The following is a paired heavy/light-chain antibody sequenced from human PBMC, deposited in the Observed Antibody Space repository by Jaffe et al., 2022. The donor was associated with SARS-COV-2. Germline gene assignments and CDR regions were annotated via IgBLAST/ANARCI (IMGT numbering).Heavy chain of an antibody. CDR2: INPSGTST. D-gene: IGHD2-2*01. CDR3: ARIGVGFYQTHYFDY. Sequence: QEQLVQSGAEVKKPGASVKVSCKASGDTITNYYVHWLRQAPGQGLEWMGVINPSGTSTTYAQNFQGRVTMTRDTSTSTVFMEMISLRSDDTAVYYCARIGVGFYQTHYFDYWGQGTLVTVSS. CDR1: GDTITNYY. V-gene: IGHV1-46*01. J-gene: IGHJ4*02.
Light chain of an antibody. J-gene: IGKJ4*01. CDR3: QQYGRSTLT. CDR1: QSVSSSY. V-gene: IGKV3-20*01. Sequence: EIVLTQSPGTLSLSPGERATLSCRASQSVSSSYVAWYHQKPGQAPRLLIYDASSRATGIPDRISGSGSGKDFTLTINRLEPEDFAVYYCQQYGRSTLTFGGGTKVEI. CDR2: DAS.